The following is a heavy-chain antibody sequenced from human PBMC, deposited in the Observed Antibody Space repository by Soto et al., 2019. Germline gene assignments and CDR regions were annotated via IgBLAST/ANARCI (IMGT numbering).Heavy chain of an antibody. V-gene: IGHV1-69*01. Sequence: QAQLVQSGAEVKKPGSSVKVSCKASGGTFSSYAISWVRQAPGQGLEWMGGIIPIFGTANYAQKFQGRVTITADESTSTAYMELSSLRSEDTAVYYCARDVYNWNVLSNGMDVWGQGTTVTVSS. CDR2: IIPIFGTA. D-gene: IGHD1-20*01. J-gene: IGHJ6*02. CDR3: ARDVYNWNVLSNGMDV. CDR1: GGTFSSYA.